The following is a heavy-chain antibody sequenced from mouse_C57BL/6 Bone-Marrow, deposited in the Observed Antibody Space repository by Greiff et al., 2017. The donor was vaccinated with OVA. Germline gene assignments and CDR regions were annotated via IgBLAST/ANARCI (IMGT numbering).Heavy chain of an antibody. D-gene: IGHD1-1*01. CDR2: IDPSDSYT. Sequence: QVQLQQPGAELVMPGASVKLSCKASGYTFTSYWMHWVKQRPGQGLEWIGEIDPSDSYTNYNQKFKGKSTLTVDKSSSTAYMQLSSLTSEDSAVYNCARLLVYWDCDVWGTGTTVTVSS. CDR3: ARLLVYWDCDV. CDR1: GYTFTSYW. J-gene: IGHJ1*03. V-gene: IGHV1-69*01.